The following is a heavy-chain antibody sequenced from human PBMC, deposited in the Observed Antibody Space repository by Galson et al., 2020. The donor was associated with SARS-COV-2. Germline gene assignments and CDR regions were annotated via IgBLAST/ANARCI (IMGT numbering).Heavy chain of an antibody. V-gene: IGHV3-66*02. CDR1: GFTVTSNS. D-gene: IGHD1-1*01. J-gene: IGHJ4*02. CDR3: ARGAGNTFDY. CDR2: IYSGADT. Sequence: GESLKISCAASGFTVTSNSMSWVRQAPGKGLEWVAIIYSGADTYYADSVKGRFTISSDNSKNTLYLQMNSLRAEDTAVFYCARGAGNTFDYWGQGTLVTVSS.